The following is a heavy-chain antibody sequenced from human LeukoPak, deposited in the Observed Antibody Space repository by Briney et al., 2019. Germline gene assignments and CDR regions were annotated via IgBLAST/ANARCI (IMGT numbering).Heavy chain of an antibody. J-gene: IGHJ4*02. Sequence: GGSLRLSCAASGFTFSSYSMNWVRQAPGKGLEWVSYISSSSSTIYYADSVKGRFTISRDNAKNSLYLQMNSLRAEDTAVYYCARDRGHDYGDYMDYWGQGTLVTVSS. D-gene: IGHD4-17*01. CDR1: GFTFSSYS. V-gene: IGHV3-48*01. CDR3: ARDRGHDYGDYMDY. CDR2: ISSSSSTI.